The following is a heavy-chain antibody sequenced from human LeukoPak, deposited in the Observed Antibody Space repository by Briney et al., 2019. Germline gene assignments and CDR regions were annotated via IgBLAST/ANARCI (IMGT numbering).Heavy chain of an antibody. D-gene: IGHD1-26*01. J-gene: IGHJ3*02. V-gene: IGHV3-7*01. Sequence: GGSLRLSCAASGFTFCSYWMSWVRQAPGKGLEWVANINQDGTEKYFVDSVKGRFTISRDNAKNSLYLQMNSLRVEDTAVYYCARGISVGTTRAFDIWGQGTKVTVSS. CDR1: GFTFCSYW. CDR3: ARGISVGTTRAFDI. CDR2: INQDGTEK.